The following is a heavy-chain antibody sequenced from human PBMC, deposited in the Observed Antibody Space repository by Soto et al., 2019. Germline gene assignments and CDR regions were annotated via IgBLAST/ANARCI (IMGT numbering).Heavy chain of an antibody. CDR2: ISSSSSYI. Sequence: GGSLRLSCAASGFTFSSYSMNWVRQAPGKGLEWVSSISSSSSYIYYADSVKGRFTISRDNAKNSLYLQMNSLRAEDTAVYYCARTRLADILTGYYNDNWFDPWGQGTLVTAPQ. J-gene: IGHJ5*02. CDR1: GFTFSSYS. D-gene: IGHD3-9*01. V-gene: IGHV3-21*01. CDR3: ARTRLADILTGYYNDNWFDP.